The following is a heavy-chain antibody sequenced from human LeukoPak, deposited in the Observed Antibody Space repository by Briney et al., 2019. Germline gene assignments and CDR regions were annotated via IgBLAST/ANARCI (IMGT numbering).Heavy chain of an antibody. V-gene: IGHV3-7*01. CDR1: GFTFSNYA. D-gene: IGHD3-10*01. J-gene: IGHJ4*02. Sequence: GGSLRLSCAASGFTFSNYAMSLVRQAPGKGLEWVANINQDGGVEKYVDSVRGRFTISRDNARNSLYLQMNSLRADDTAVYYCARTDPGNGGYFDYWGQGTLVTVSS. CDR2: INQDGGVE. CDR3: ARTDPGNGGYFDY.